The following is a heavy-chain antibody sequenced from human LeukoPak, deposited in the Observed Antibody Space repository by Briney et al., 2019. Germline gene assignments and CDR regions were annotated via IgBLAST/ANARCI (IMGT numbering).Heavy chain of an antibody. CDR3: AIKGSRSGTYNAFDI. D-gene: IGHD3-10*01. CDR2: IYPGDSDT. J-gene: IGHJ3*02. Sequence: GESLKISCKGSGYSFTSFWIGWVRQMPGKGLEWMGIIYPGDSDTRYSPSFQGQVTISVDKSINTAYLQWSSLKASDTAMYYCAIKGSRSGTYNAFDIWGQGTMVTVSS. V-gene: IGHV5-51*01. CDR1: GYSFTSFW.